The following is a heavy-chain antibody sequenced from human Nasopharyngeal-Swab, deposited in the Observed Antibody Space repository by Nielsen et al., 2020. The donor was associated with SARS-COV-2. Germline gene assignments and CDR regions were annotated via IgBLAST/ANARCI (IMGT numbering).Heavy chain of an antibody. CDR3: ASNLEWLISHYYYGMDV. Sequence: GESLKISCAASGFTFSSYSMNWVRQAPGKGLEWVSSISSSSSYIYYADSVKGRFTISRDNAKNSLYLQMNSLRAEDTAVYYCASNLEWLISHYYYGMDVWGQGTTVTVSS. J-gene: IGHJ6*02. V-gene: IGHV3-21*01. CDR2: ISSSSSYI. CDR1: GFTFSSYS. D-gene: IGHD3-3*01.